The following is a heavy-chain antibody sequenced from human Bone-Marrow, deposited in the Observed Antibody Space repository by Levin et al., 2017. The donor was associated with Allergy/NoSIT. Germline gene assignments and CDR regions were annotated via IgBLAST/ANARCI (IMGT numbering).Heavy chain of an antibody. V-gene: IGHV3-7*01. CDR2: IKQDGSET. D-gene: IGHD6-19*01. Sequence: ETLSLTCAASGFTFSSYWMKWVRQAPGKGLEWVADIKQDGSETSYVDSVKGRFTISRDNAMNSLHLQMNSLRAEDTAVYYCARGTTGVAGSDFWGQGTLVTVSS. J-gene: IGHJ4*02. CDR1: GFTFSSYW. CDR3: ARGTTGVAGSDF.